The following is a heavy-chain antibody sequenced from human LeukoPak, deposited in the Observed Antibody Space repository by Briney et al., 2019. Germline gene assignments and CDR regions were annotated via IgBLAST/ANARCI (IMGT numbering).Heavy chain of an antibody. CDR1: GYTLTELS. Sequence: ASVKVSCKVSGYTLTELSMHWVRQAPGKGLEWMGGFDPDDGETIYAQRFQGRVTMTEDTSTDTAYMELSSLRSEDTAVYYCATDLTYYFDYWGQGTLVTVSS. J-gene: IGHJ4*02. CDR3: ATDLTYYFDY. V-gene: IGHV1-24*01. CDR2: FDPDDGET. D-gene: IGHD3-9*01.